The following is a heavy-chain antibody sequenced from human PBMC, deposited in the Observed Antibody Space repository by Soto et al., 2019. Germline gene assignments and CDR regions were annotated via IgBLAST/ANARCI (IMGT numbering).Heavy chain of an antibody. D-gene: IGHD7-27*01. V-gene: IGHV4-28*03. CDR2: MYYSGTT. J-gene: IGHJ4*02. CDR3: ARANLESTGWHQFDI. Sequence: SLTCAVSGSSVNNNYWWGWIRQPPGKGLEWIGYMYYSGTTYYNPSLKSRVTMSVDTSKNQFSLTVTSMTAADTAVYYCARANLESTGWHQFDIWGQGTAVTVSS. CDR1: GSSVNNNYW.